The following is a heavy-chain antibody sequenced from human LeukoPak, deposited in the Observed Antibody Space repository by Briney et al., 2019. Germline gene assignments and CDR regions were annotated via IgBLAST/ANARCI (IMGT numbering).Heavy chain of an antibody. Sequence: GRSLRLSCAASGFTFSSYGMHWVRQAPGKGLEWVAVISYDGSNKYYADSVKGRFTISRDNSKNTLYLQMNSLRAEDTAVYYCAKGGYDAAFDIWGQGTMVTVSS. J-gene: IGHJ3*02. CDR2: ISYDGSNK. V-gene: IGHV3-30*18. CDR1: GFTFSSYG. D-gene: IGHD5-12*01. CDR3: AKGGYDAAFDI.